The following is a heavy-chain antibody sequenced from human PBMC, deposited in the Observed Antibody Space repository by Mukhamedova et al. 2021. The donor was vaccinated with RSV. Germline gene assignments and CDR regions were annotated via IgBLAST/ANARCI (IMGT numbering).Heavy chain of an antibody. CDR2: IDPSDSYT. Sequence: EYMGRIDPSDSYTNYSPSFQGHVTISVDRSISTAYLQWSSLKASDTAIYYCARLLQRGYSGYDSGPPDYWCQGTLVIVSS. V-gene: IGHV5-10-1*01. D-gene: IGHD5-12*01. J-gene: IGHJ4*02. CDR3: ARLLQRGYSGYDSGPPDY.